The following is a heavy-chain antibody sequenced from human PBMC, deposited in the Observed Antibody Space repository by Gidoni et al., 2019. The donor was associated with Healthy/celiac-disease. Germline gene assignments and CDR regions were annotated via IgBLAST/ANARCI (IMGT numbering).Heavy chain of an antibody. V-gene: IGHV4-61*02. J-gene: IGHJ1*01. CDR1: GGSISSGSYY. D-gene: IGHD3-22*01. CDR2: IYTSGST. Sequence: QVQLQESGPGLVKPSQTLSLTCTVSGGSISSGSYYWSWIRQPAGKGLEWIGRIYTSGSTNYNPSLKSRVTISVDTSKNQFSLKLSSVTAADTAVYYCAREPYYYDSSGYGYFQHWGQGTLVTVSS. CDR3: AREPYYYDSSGYGYFQH.